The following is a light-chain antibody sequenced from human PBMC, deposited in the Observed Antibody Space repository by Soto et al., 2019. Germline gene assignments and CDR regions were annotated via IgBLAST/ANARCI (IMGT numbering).Light chain of an antibody. J-gene: IGKJ1*01. V-gene: IGKV4-1*01. Sequence: DIVMTQSPDSLAVSLGERATINCKSSQSVLYSSNNKNYLAWYQQKPGQPPKLLIYWASTREYGVPDRFSGGGSGTDFTLTISSLQAEDVAVYYCQQYYSTPPTFGQGTKVELK. CDR1: QSVLYSSNNKNY. CDR2: WAS. CDR3: QQYYSTPPT.